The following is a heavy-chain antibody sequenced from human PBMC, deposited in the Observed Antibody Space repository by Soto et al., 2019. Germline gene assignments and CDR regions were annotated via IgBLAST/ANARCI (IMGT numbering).Heavy chain of an antibody. Sequence: KSSETLSLTCAVSGYSISSGYYWGWIRQPPGKGLEWLGTTYYGASSYYNPSIRSRITILLDASTNQLSLKLSSVTAADTAVYFCVRVAGSASWYETDSWGQGILVTVSS. V-gene: IGHV4-38-2*01. CDR1: GYSISSGYY. CDR2: TYYGASS. J-gene: IGHJ4*02. CDR3: VRVAGSASWYETDS. D-gene: IGHD6-13*01.